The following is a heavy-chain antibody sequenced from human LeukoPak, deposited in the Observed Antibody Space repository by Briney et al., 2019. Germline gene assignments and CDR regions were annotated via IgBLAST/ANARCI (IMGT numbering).Heavy chain of an antibody. J-gene: IGHJ4*02. CDR1: GFTVSTNY. CDR2: IYSGGGST. D-gene: IGHD5-18*01. CDR3: ATGYSPGYF. V-gene: IGHV3-66*01. Sequence: GGSLRLSCAASGFTVSTNYLSWVGQVPGRGLEWVSVIYSGGGSTYYADSVKGRFIISRDNANNTLYLQMNSLRVEDTAVYYCATGYSPGYFWGQGTLVTVSS.